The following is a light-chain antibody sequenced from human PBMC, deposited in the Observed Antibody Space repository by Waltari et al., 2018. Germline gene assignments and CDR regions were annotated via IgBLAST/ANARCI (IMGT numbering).Light chain of an antibody. J-gene: IGKJ4*01. CDR2: QAS. CDR3: QQYNSYSLLS. Sequence: DLQMTQSPSTLSASVRDRASFSCRASQSISKWLGWYQQDTGKAHKLLIYQASTLESGVPSRFSGSGSGTEVTLTISSLQPEDFATYYCQQYNSYSLLSFGGGTKVEIK. V-gene: IGKV1-5*03. CDR1: QSISKW.